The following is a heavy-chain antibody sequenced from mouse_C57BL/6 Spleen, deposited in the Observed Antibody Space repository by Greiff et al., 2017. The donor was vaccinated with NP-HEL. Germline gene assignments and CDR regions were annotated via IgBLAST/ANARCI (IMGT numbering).Heavy chain of an antibody. CDR3: AKRDSNYAMDY. J-gene: IGHJ4*01. CDR1: GYTFTDYN. CDR2: INPNNGGT. Sequence: EVQLQQSGPELVKPGASVKIPCKASGYTFTDYNMDWVKQSHGKSLEWIGDINPNNGGTIYNQKFKGKATLTVDKSSSTAYMELRSLTSEDTAVYYCAKRDSNYAMDYWGQGTSVTVSS. D-gene: IGHD2-5*01. V-gene: IGHV1-18*01.